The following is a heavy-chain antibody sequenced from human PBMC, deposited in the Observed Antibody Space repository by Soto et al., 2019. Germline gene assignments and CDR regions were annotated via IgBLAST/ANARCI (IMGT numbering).Heavy chain of an antibody. CDR1: GGSISSYY. D-gene: IGHD6-6*01. CDR2: IYYSGST. J-gene: IGHJ6*02. Sequence: PSETLSLTCTVSGGSISSYYWSWIRQPPGKGLEWIGYIYYSGSTNYHPSLKSRVTISVDTSKNQFSLKLSSVTAADTAVYYCARDRGSIAAGPGYYYGMDVWGQGTTVTVSS. V-gene: IGHV4-59*01. CDR3: ARDRGSIAAGPGYYYGMDV.